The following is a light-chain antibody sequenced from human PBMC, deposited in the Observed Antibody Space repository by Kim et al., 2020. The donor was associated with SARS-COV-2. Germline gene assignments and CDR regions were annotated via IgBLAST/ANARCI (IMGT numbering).Light chain of an antibody. CDR1: KLGDKY. V-gene: IGLV3-1*01. J-gene: IGLJ2*01. CDR2: QDS. Sequence: SPGQTASLTCSGDKLGDKYACWYQQKPGQSPVLVIYQDSKRPSGIPERFSGSNSGNTATLTIRGTQAMDEADYYCQAWDSSTGGVFGGGTQLTIL. CDR3: QAWDSSTGGV.